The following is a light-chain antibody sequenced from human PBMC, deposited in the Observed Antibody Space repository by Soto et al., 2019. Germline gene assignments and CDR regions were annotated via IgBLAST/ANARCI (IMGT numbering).Light chain of an antibody. V-gene: IGLV2-14*01. CDR3: SSYTTSSTLLYV. Sequence: QSALTQPASVSGSPGQSIPISCTGTSSDVGGYNSVSWYQPHPGKAPKLMIYEVSNRPSLVSNRFSGAKSGTTASLTISGLQAEYEADYYCSSYTTSSTLLYVFGTGTKLTVL. J-gene: IGLJ1*01. CDR2: EVS. CDR1: SSDVGGYNS.